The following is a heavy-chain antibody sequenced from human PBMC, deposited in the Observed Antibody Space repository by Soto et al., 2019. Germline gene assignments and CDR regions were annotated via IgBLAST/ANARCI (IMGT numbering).Heavy chain of an antibody. D-gene: IGHD5-12*01. CDR1: GGTFSSYT. CDR3: ARDGGYSGYDLFDY. V-gene: IGHV1-69*08. J-gene: IGHJ4*02. CDR2: IIPILGIA. Sequence: QVQLVQSGAEVKKPGSSVKDSCKASGGTFSSYTISWVRQAPGQGLEWMGRIIPILGIANYAQKFQGRVTITADKSTSTAYMELSSLRSEDTAVYYCARDGGYSGYDLFDYWGQGTLVTVSS.